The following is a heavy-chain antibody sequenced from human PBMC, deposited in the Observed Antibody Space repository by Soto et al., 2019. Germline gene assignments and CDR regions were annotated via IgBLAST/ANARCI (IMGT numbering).Heavy chain of an antibody. J-gene: IGHJ3*02. CDR2: INHSGST. D-gene: IGHD6-13*01. CDR1: GGSFSGYY. V-gene: IGHV4-34*01. CDR3: ARDPPSSSSPGVDAFDI. Sequence: SETLSLTCAVYGGSFSGYYWSWIRQPPGKGLEWIGEINHSGSTNYNPSLKSRVTISVDTSKNQFSLKLSSVTAADTAVYYCARDPPSSSSPGVDAFDIWGQGTMVTVSS.